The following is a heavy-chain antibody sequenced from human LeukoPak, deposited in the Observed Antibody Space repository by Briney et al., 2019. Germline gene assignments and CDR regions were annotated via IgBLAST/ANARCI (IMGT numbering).Heavy chain of an antibody. CDR1: GVSISSYY. CDR2: IYYSGST. Sequence: PSETLSLTCTVSGVSISSYYWGWIRQPPGKGLEWIGYIYYSGSTNYNPSLKSRVTISVDTSKNQFSLKLSSVTAADTAVYYCARGGGAYYYDSSGYDYWGQGTLVTVSS. D-gene: IGHD3-22*01. V-gene: IGHV4-59*01. J-gene: IGHJ4*02. CDR3: ARGGGAYYYDSSGYDY.